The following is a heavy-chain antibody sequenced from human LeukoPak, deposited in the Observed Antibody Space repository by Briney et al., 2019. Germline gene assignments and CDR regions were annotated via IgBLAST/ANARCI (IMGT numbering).Heavy chain of an antibody. CDR3: ARKRLGYCSGGSCPLDY. D-gene: IGHD2-15*01. CDR2: IVPIFGTA. Sequence: ASVKVSCKASGGTFSSYAISWVRQAPGQGLEWMGGIVPIFGTANYAQKFQGRVTITADESTSTAYMELSSLRSEDTAVYYCARKRLGYCSGGSCPLDYWGQGTLVTVSS. CDR1: GGTFSSYA. V-gene: IGHV1-69*13. J-gene: IGHJ4*02.